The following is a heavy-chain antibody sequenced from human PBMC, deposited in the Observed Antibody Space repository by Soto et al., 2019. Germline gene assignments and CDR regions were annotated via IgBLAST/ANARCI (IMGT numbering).Heavy chain of an antibody. Sequence: QVQLVQSGAEVKKPGASVKVSCEASGYTFIDYYMHCVRQAPGQGFDWMGRISPKSGCTNSSQKFQGRVNMTLATSLTTAYMELSSLMYEDTAVYSCARPPGYISDWYYFDLWCQGTLFPVSS. D-gene: IGHD6-19*01. J-gene: IGHJ4*02. V-gene: IGHV1-2*02. CDR1: GYTFIDYY. CDR2: ISPKSGCT. CDR3: ARPPGYISDWYYFDL.